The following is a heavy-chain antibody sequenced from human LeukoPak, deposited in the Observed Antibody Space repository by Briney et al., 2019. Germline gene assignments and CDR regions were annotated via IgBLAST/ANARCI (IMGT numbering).Heavy chain of an antibody. CDR2: ISGSGGST. CDR3: AKGQESGSSTGFDY. D-gene: IGHD1-26*01. V-gene: IGHV3-23*01. Sequence: GGSLRLSCAASGFTLSSYGMSWVRQAPGKVLEWVSAISGSGGSTYYADSVKGRFTISRDNSKNTLYLQMNSLRAEDTAVYYCAKGQESGSSTGFDYWGQGTLVTVSS. CDR1: GFTLSSYG. J-gene: IGHJ4*02.